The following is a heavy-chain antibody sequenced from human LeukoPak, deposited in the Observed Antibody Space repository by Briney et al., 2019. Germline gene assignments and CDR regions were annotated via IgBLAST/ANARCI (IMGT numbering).Heavy chain of an antibody. CDR3: ARDYDGYFDY. J-gene: IGHJ4*02. V-gene: IGHV1-2*02. CDR1: GYTFTGYY. D-gene: IGHD3-3*01. CDR2: INPNSGGT. Sequence: GASVKVSCKASGYTFTGYYMYWVRQAPGQGLEWMGWINPNSGGTNYAQKFQGRVTVTSDTSISTAYMELSRLRSDDTAVYYCARDYDGYFDYWGQGTLVTVSS.